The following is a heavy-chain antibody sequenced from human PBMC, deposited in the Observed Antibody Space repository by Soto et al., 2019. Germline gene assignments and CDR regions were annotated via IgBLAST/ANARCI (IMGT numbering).Heavy chain of an antibody. CDR3: ARKGAAASYAHYYMDV. Sequence: SETLWQTFIDADSSNSGGYCIWIRQPPGKGLEWIGYVYYSGNTNYNPSLESRVTISVDTSRNRFSLNLTSATAADTAVYYCARKGAAASYAHYYMDVWGRGTAVTVS. D-gene: IGHD6-13*01. CDR1: DSSNSGGY. CDR2: VYYSGNT. V-gene: IGHV4-59*01. J-gene: IGHJ6*03.